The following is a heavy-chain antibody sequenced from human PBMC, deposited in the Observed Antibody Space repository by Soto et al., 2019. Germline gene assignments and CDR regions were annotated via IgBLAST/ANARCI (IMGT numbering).Heavy chain of an antibody. CDR1: GFTFNIHN. CDR3: ARDNVPSDFFDS. J-gene: IGHJ4*02. D-gene: IGHD2-8*01. V-gene: IGHV3-21*01. Sequence: PGGSLRLSCAASGFTFNIHNMNWVRQAPGKGLEWVSSISSRSSYIYYSDSVKGRFTISRDNAKNSLYLQMNSLRVEDTAVYYCARDNVPSDFFDSWGQGTLVTVSS. CDR2: ISSRSSYI.